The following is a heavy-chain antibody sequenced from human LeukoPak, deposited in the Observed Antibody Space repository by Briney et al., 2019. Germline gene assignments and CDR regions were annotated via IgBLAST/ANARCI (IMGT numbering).Heavy chain of an antibody. Sequence: SETRSLTCTVSGGSLTGYYWSWIRQPPGKGLEWIAYVYYTGRTLYNPSLESRVTISVDTSKTQISLKLTSVTAADTAVYYCARERSSGYYPYYYYGVDVWGQGTTVTVSS. CDR1: GGSLTGYY. CDR3: ARERSSGYYPYYYYGVDV. V-gene: IGHV4-59*12. CDR2: VYYTGRT. J-gene: IGHJ6*02. D-gene: IGHD3-22*01.